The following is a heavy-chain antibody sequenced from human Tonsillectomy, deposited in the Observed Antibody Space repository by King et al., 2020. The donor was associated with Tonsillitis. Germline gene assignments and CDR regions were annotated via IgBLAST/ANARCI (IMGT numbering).Heavy chain of an antibody. J-gene: IGHJ4*02. CDR2: ISYDATRE. D-gene: IGHD6-19*01. V-gene: IGHV3-33*05. CDR3: ARERLYSSFWGIDY. Sequence: VQLVESGGGVVQPGRSLRLSCVSSGFAFRSYGMHWVRQAPGKGLEWVAVISYDATRENYANSAKGRFTISRDNSKNTLYLQMNSLRAGDTAVYYCARERLYSSFWGIDYWGQGSLVTVPS. CDR1: GFAFRSYG.